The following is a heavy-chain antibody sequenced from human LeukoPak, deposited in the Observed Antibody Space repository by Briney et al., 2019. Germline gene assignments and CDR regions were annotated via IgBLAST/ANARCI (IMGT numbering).Heavy chain of an antibody. J-gene: IGHJ6*02. CDR2: IYYSGGT. Sequence: SETLSLTCTVSGGSISSYYWSWIRQPPGKGLEWIGYIYYSGGTNYNPSLNNRSTISVDTSKNQFSLKLSSVTAADTAVYYCARGYCSGGSCYSWYYYYGMEVWGQGTTVTVSS. CDR3: ARGYCSGGSCYSWYYYYGMEV. V-gene: IGHV4-59*01. CDR1: GGSISSYY. D-gene: IGHD2-15*01.